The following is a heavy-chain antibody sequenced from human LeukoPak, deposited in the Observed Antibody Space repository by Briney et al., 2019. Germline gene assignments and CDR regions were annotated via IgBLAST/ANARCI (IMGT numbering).Heavy chain of an antibody. CDR2: ISYDGSNK. CDR1: GFTFSSYA. D-gene: IGHD1-1*01. Sequence: GGSLRLSCAASGFTFSSYAMHWVRQAPGKGLEWVAVISYDGSNKYYADSVKGRFTISRDNSKNTLYLQMNSLRAEDTAVYYCAKGLAGTHAFDIWGQGTMVTVSS. V-gene: IGHV3-30-3*01. J-gene: IGHJ3*02. CDR3: AKGLAGTHAFDI.